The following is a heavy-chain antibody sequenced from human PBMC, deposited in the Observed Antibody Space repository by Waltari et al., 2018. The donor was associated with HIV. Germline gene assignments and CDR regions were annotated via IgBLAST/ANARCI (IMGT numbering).Heavy chain of an antibody. CDR1: GGSFSGYY. CDR3: ARGPSIAARPLDY. CDR2: INHSGST. J-gene: IGHJ4*02. Sequence: QVQLQQWGAGLLKPSETLSLTCAVYGGSFSGYYWSWIRQPPGKGLEWIGEINHSGSTNYNPSLKSRVTISVDTSKNQFSLKLSSVTAADTAVYYCARGPSIAARPLDYWGQGTLVTVSS. D-gene: IGHD6-6*01. V-gene: IGHV4-34*01.